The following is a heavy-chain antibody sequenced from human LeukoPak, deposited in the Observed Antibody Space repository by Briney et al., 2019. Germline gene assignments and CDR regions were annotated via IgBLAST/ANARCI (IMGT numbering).Heavy chain of an antibody. V-gene: IGHV5-51*01. D-gene: IGHD6-13*01. J-gene: IGHJ4*02. CDR1: GYSFTSYW. Sequence: GESLKISCKGSGYSFTSYWIGWVRQMPGKGLEWMGIIYPGDSDTRYSPSFQGQVTISADKSISTAYLPWSSLKASDTAMYYCASPSITGYSSSWYYFDYWRQGTLVTVSS. CDR2: IYPGDSDT. CDR3: ASPSITGYSSSWYYFDY.